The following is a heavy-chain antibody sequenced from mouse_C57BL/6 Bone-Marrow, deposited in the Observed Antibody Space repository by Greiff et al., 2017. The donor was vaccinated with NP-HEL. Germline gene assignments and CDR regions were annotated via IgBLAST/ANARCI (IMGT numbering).Heavy chain of an antibody. CDR2: IHPNSGST. CDR1: GYTFTSYW. J-gene: IGHJ3*01. CDR3: APSRDYDGFAD. D-gene: IGHD2-4*01. Sequence: QVQLQQPGAELVKPGASVKLSCKASGYTFTSYWMHWVKQRPGQGLEWIGMIHPNSGSTNYNEKFKSKATLTVDKSSSTAYMQLSSLTSEDSAVYYCAPSRDYDGFADWGQGTLVTVSA. V-gene: IGHV1-64*01.